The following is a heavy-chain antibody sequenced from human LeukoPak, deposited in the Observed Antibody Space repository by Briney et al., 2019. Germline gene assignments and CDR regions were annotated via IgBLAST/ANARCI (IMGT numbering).Heavy chain of an antibody. CDR2: IYYSGST. CDR3: AREGYCSGVSCLDAFDI. D-gene: IGHD2-15*01. Sequence: PSETLSLTCTVPGGSISSYYWSWIRQPPGKGLEWIGYIYYSGSTNYNPSLKSRVTISVDTSKNQFSLKLSSVTAADTAVYYCAREGYCSGVSCLDAFDIWGQGTMVTVS. V-gene: IGHV4-59*01. CDR1: GGSISSYY. J-gene: IGHJ3*02.